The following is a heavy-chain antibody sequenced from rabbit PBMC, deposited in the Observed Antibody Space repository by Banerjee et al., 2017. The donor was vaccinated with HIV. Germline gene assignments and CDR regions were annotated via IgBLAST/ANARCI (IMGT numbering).Heavy chain of an antibody. CDR2: INTISGDT. CDR1: GFSFSNKYV. Sequence: QEQLEESGGDLVKPEGSLTLTCTASGFSFSNKYVMCWVRQAPGKGLEWIACINTISGDTVYATWAKGRFTISKASWTTVTLQMTSLTAADTATYFCARGATYGGGGYNLWGPGTLVTVS. CDR3: ARGATYGGGGYNL. D-gene: IGHD8-1*01. V-gene: IGHV1S45*01. J-gene: IGHJ4*01.